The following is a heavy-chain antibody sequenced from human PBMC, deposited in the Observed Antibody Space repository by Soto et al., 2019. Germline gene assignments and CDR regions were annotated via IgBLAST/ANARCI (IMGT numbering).Heavy chain of an antibody. CDR1: GYTFTNYG. D-gene: IGHD3-10*01. V-gene: IGHV1-18*01. CDR3: ARDPDYYGSGSPLDF. Sequence: QVQLVQSGDEVKKPGASVKVSCKASGYTFTNYGISWVRQAPGQGLEWMGWISTYNGNTNYVHKLQGRVTMTTDTSTGTAYMELRSLRSDDTAVYYCARDPDYYGSGSPLDFWGQGTLVTVSS. J-gene: IGHJ4*02. CDR2: ISTYNGNT.